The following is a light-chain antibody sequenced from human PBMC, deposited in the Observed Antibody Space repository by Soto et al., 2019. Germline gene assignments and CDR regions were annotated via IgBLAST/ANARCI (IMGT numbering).Light chain of an antibody. V-gene: IGLV2-8*01. CDR3: SSYAGSNNYV. CDR2: EVS. CDR1: SSDVGGYNF. Sequence: QSALTQPPSASGSPGQSVTISCTGTSSDVGGYNFVSWYQQPPDKAPKLLVYEVSKRPSGVPDRFSGSKSGNTASLTVSGLQAKDEADYYCSSYAGSNNYVFGTGTKVTVL. J-gene: IGLJ1*01.